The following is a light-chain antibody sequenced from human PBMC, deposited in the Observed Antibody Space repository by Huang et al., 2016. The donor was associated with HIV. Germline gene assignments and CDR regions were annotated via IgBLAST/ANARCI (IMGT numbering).Light chain of an antibody. CDR3: QQSYSTLT. Sequence: DIQMTQSPSSLSASVGDRVTINCRASQGISNNLNWYQQRPGKAPKLLIFAAITLQTGVSPRFSGSESGTEFTLTITNLQPEDFATYYCQQSYSTLTFGGGTKVEIK. CDR1: QGISNN. CDR2: AAI. J-gene: IGKJ4*01. V-gene: IGKV1-39*01.